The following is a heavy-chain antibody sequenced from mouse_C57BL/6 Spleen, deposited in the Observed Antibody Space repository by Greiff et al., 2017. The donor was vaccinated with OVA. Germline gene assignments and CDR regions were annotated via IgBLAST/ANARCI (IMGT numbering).Heavy chain of an antibody. CDR2: ISDGGSYT. D-gene: IGHD1-1*01. Sequence: LVESGGGLVKPGGSLKLSCAASGFTFSSYAMSWVRQTPEKRLEWVATISDGGSYTYYPDNVKGRFTISRYNAKNNLYLQMSHLKSEDTAMYYCARGVVADYWGQGTTLTVSS. V-gene: IGHV5-4*01. CDR1: GFTFSSYA. J-gene: IGHJ2*01. CDR3: ARGVVADY.